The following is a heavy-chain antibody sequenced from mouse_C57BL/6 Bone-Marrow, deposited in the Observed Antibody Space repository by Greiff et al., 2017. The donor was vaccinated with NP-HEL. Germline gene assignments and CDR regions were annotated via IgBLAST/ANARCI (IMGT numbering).Heavy chain of an antibody. J-gene: IGHJ4*01. CDR1: GFTFSDSY. CDR2: INYDGSST. V-gene: IGHV5-16*01. CDR3: ARDYYAMDY. Sequence: EVQRVESEGGLVQPGSSMKLSCTASGFTFSDSYMAWVRQVPEKGLEWVANINYDGSSTYYLDSLKSRFIISRDNAKNILYLQMSSLKSEDTATYYCARDYYAMDYWGQGTSVTVSS.